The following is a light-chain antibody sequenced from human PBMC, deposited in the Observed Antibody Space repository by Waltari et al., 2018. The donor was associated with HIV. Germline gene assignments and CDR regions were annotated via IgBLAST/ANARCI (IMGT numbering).Light chain of an antibody. CDR2: GAT. J-gene: IGKJ4*01. V-gene: IGKV3-20*01. CDR3: QQYDTSFT. Sequence: EIVLTQSPGTLSLSPGERATLSRTASQNIGGTYLAWYQHKPGQAPRLLIYGATSRATDIPDRFSGSGAGTDFTLTISRLEPEDFAVYYCQQYDTSFTFGGGTKVEIK. CDR1: QNIGGTY.